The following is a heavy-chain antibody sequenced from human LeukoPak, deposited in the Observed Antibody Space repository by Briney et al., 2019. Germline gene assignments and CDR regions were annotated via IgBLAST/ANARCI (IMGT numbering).Heavy chain of an antibody. J-gene: IGHJ5*02. V-gene: IGHV4-4*07. D-gene: IGHD5-18*01. CDR1: GGSISSYY. Sequence: PSETLSLTCTVSGGSISSYYWSWIRQPAGKGLEWIGHIYTSGSTNYNPSLKSRVTMSVDTSKNQFSLKLSSVTAADTAVYYCARDYRLPNYNWFDPWGQGTLVTVSS. CDR2: IYTSGST. CDR3: ARDYRLPNYNWFDP.